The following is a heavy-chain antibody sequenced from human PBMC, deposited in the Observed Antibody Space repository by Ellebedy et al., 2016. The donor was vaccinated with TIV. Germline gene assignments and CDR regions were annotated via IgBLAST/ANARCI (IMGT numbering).Heavy chain of an antibody. D-gene: IGHD6-19*01. CDR2: TYYRSKWYN. CDR3: ARGDQWLVI. CDR1: GDSVSRNSAA. V-gene: IGHV6-1*01. Sequence: SQTLSLTCAISGDSVSRNSAASTWIRQSPSRGLEWLGRTYYRSKWYNDYALSVKSRITINPDTSKNQFSLQLNSVTPEDTAVYYCARGDQWLVIWGQGTQVTVSS. J-gene: IGHJ4*02.